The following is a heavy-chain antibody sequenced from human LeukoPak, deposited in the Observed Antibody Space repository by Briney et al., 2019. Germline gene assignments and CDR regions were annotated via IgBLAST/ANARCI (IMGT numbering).Heavy chain of an antibody. Sequence: QPGGSLRLSCAASGFTLNNYEMNWVRQAPGKGLEWVSYISPSGSTIYYADSVKGRFTISKDNGKNSLSLQMSSLRVEDTALYYCARVVSPVDMVRGVADFFYNYYMDVWGKGTTVTISS. V-gene: IGHV3-48*03. CDR3: ARVVSPVDMVRGVADFFYNYYMDV. J-gene: IGHJ6*03. CDR2: ISPSGSTI. CDR1: GFTLNNYE. D-gene: IGHD3-10*01.